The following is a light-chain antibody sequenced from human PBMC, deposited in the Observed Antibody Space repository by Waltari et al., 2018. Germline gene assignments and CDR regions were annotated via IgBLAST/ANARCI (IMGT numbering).Light chain of an antibody. Sequence: QSALTQSPSASGSPGQSVTISCTGTSSDVGAYKYVSWYQQHPDKAPKLIIFEVSKRPSGAPGRFSGYKSGNTASLTVSGLQADDEADYYCSSYAGSINFYVFGTGTKVSVL. CDR1: SSDVGAYKY. CDR3: SSYAGSINFYV. V-gene: IGLV2-8*01. J-gene: IGLJ1*01. CDR2: EVS.